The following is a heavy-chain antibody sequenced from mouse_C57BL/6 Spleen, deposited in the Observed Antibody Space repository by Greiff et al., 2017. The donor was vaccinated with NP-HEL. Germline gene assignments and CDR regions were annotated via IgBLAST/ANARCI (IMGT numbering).Heavy chain of an antibody. CDR1: GFSLTSYG. CDR3: ARRGGYSNYVGAMDY. CDR2: IWSGGST. Sequence: VKLQESGPGLVQPSQSLSITCTVSGFSLTSYGVHWVRQSPGKGLEWLGVIWSGGSTDYNAAFISRLSISKDNSKSQVFFKMNSLQADDTAIYYCARRGGYSNYVGAMDYWGQGTSVTVSS. J-gene: IGHJ4*01. D-gene: IGHD2-5*01. V-gene: IGHV2-2*01.